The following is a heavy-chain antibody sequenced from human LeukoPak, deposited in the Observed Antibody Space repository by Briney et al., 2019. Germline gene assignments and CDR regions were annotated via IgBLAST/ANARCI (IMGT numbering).Heavy chain of an antibody. Sequence: GGSLRLSCAASGFTFSSYSMNWVRQAPGKGLEWVSSISSSSSYIYYANSVKGRFTISRDNAKNPLYLQMNSLRAEDTAVYYCARVGGSSWYYFDYWDQGTLVTVSS. CDR1: GFTFSSYS. CDR2: ISSSSSYI. CDR3: ARVGGSSWYYFDY. D-gene: IGHD6-13*01. V-gene: IGHV3-21*01. J-gene: IGHJ4*02.